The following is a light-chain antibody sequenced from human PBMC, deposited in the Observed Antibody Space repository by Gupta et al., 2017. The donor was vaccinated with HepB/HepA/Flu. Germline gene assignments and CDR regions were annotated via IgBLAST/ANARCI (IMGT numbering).Light chain of an antibody. CDR3: SSFTSSRMVA. CDR1: SSDAGRYNR. CDR2: EIS. J-gene: IGLJ2*01. V-gene: IGLV2-18*02. Sequence: QSALTQPPSVSGSPGQSVTISCAGTSSDAGRYNRVSWYQQSPGTVPNLILLEISNRPSGVPDRVYGSRSGKTASPNISGLQAENETDVDCSSFTSSRMVALGGGPKL.